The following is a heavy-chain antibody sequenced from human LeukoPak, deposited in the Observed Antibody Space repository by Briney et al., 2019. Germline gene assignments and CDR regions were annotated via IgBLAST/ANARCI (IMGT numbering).Heavy chain of an antibody. D-gene: IGHD2-15*01. J-gene: IGHJ6*02. Sequence: SETLSLTSTVSGGSISSYYWSWIRQPAGKGLEWIGRIYTSGSTNYNPSLKSRVTMSVDTSKSQFSLKLSSVTAADTAVYYCAREHEDTTDGGYYYYCMDVWGQGTTVTVSS. CDR1: GGSISSYY. V-gene: IGHV4-4*07. CDR2: IYTSGST. CDR3: AREHEDTTDGGYYYYCMDV.